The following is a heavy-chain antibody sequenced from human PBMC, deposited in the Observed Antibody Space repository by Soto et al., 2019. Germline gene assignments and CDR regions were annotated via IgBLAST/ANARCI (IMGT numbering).Heavy chain of an antibody. CDR1: GYSFTTYD. V-gene: IGHV1-8*01. J-gene: IGHJ5*02. Sequence: QVQLVQSGAEVKKPGASVKVSCKASGYSFTTYDISWVRQATGQGLEWMGWMNPKSGNTGYAQKFQGRVTMTMDTSISTAYMELNSLRSEDTAVYYCARAAASLDLWGQGTLVTVSS. CDR3: ARAAASLDL. CDR2: MNPKSGNT. D-gene: IGHD6-25*01.